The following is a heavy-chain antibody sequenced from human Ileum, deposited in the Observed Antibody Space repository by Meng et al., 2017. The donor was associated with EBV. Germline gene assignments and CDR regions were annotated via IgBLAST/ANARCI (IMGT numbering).Heavy chain of an antibody. CDR1: GGSTTNKNW. J-gene: IGHJ4*02. D-gene: IGHD7-27*01. CDR3: AKRAGDRGDYFDY. V-gene: IGHV4-4*02. CDR2: ISQSGST. Sequence: GQVQGSGLELVKLTGLLTLTCTVSGGSTTNKNWGWGRQPPGQGLEWIGEISQSGSTYYNPSLKSRVTISGDKSKNNFSLRLSSVTAADTAVYYYAKRAGDRGDYFDYWGQGALVTVSS.